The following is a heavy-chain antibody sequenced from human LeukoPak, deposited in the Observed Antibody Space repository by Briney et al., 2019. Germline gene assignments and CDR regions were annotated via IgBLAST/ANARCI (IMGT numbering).Heavy chain of an antibody. CDR2: IYYSGST. V-gene: IGHV4-39*01. J-gene: IGHJ2*01. Sequence: SETLSLTCTVSGGSISSSSYYWGWSRQPPGKGLEWIGSIYYSGSTYYNPSLKSRVTISVDTSKNQFSLKLSSVTAADTAVYYCARGGIAVAGRNWYFDLWGRGTLVTVSS. CDR3: ARGGIAVAGRNWYFDL. D-gene: IGHD6-19*01. CDR1: GGSISSSSYY.